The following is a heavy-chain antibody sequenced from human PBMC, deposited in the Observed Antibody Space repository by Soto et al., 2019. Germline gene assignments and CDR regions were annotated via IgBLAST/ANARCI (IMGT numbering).Heavy chain of an antibody. D-gene: IGHD2-15*01. CDR1: GFTFSSYA. J-gene: IGHJ4*02. CDR3: AKDPYCSGGSCYSSTSFDY. Sequence: GGSLRLSCAASGFTFSSYAMSWVRQAPGKGLEWVSAISGSGGSTYYADSVKGRFTISRDNSKNTLYLQMNSLRAEDTAVYYCAKDPYCSGGSCYSSTSFDYWGQGTLVTVSS. V-gene: IGHV3-23*01. CDR2: ISGSGGST.